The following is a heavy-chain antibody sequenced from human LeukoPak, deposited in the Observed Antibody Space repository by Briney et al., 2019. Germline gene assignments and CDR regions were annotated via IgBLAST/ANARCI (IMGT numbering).Heavy chain of an antibody. V-gene: IGHV3-11*01. CDR3: AGAAREIVVVVAAPDY. Sequence: GSLRLSCAASGFTFSDYYMSWIRQAPGKGPEWVSYISSSGSTIYYADSVKGRFTISRDNAKNSLYLQMNSLRAEDTAVYYCAGAAREIVVVVAAPDYWGQGTLVTVSS. D-gene: IGHD2-15*01. CDR2: ISSSGSTI. CDR1: GFTFSDYY. J-gene: IGHJ4*02.